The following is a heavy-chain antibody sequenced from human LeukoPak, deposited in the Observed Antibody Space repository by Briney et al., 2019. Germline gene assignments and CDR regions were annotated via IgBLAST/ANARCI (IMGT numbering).Heavy chain of an antibody. Sequence: GGSLRLSCTASGFSFTSYSMNWVRQAPGKGLEWVSYISVSSSTIYYADSVKGRFTISRDNAKNSLYLQMNSLRAEDTAVYYCARGSSSSWGYFDYWGQGTLVTVSS. CDR1: GFSFTSYS. CDR3: ARGSSSSWGYFDY. J-gene: IGHJ4*02. V-gene: IGHV3-48*04. D-gene: IGHD6-6*01. CDR2: ISVSSSTI.